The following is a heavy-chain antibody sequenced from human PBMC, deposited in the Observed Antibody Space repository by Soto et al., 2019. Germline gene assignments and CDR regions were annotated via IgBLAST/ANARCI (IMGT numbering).Heavy chain of an antibody. CDR3: AIGHDATND. CDR2: IYHSGST. J-gene: IGHJ4*02. CDR1: GGSISSGGYS. D-gene: IGHD2-15*01. V-gene: IGHV4-30-2*01. Sequence: QVQLQESGSGLVKPSQTLSLTCAVSGGSISSGGYSWSWIRQPPGKGLEWIGYIYHSGSTYYNPSLTRRVTISMDTSKNQFSLKLNSVTAADTAVYYCAIGHDATNDWGQGTLVTVSS.